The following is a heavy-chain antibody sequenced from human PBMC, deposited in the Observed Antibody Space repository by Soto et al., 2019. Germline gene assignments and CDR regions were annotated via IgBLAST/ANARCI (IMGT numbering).Heavy chain of an antibody. CDR1: VGSISFRNW. J-gene: IGHJ6*01. CDR2: ICHSGST. Sequence: SESLSLTCAVSVGSISFRNWWRCVRQPPVKGLEWIGEICHSGSTNYNPSLKSRVTISVDKSKNQFSLKINSVTAADTAVYYCARVRMAYSSSSIDVWGQGTTVTVSS. CDR3: ARVRMAYSSSSIDV. D-gene: IGHD6-6*01. V-gene: IGHV4-4*02.